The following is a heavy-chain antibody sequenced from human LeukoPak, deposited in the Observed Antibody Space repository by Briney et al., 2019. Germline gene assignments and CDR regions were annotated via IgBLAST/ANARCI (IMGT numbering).Heavy chain of an antibody. V-gene: IGHV4-34*01. Sequence: SETLSLTCAVYGGSFGGYYWSWIRQPPGKGLEWIGEINHSGSTNYNPSLKSRVTISVDTSKNQFSLKLSSVTAADTAVYYCARLQILWFGELLWRYNWFDPWGQGTLVTVSS. CDR2: INHSGST. J-gene: IGHJ5*02. CDR1: GGSFGGYY. CDR3: ARLQILWFGELLWRYNWFDP. D-gene: IGHD3-10*01.